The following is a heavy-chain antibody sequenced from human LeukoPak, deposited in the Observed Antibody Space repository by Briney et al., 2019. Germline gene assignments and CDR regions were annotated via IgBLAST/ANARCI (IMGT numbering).Heavy chain of an antibody. V-gene: IGHV3-7*03. CDR2: IKQDGSEK. CDR1: GFTFRSYW. D-gene: IGHD3-10*01. CDR3: ARAPITMAQRWFDP. J-gene: IGHJ5*02. Sequence: PGGSLRLSCAASGFTFRSYWMSWVRQAPGKGLEWVANIKQDGSEKYYVDSVKGRLTISRDNAKNSLYLQMNSLRAEDTAVYYCARAPITMAQRWFDPWGQGTLVTVSS.